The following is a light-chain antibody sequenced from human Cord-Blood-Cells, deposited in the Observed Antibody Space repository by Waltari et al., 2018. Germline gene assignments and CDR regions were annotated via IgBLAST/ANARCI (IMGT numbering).Light chain of an antibody. Sequence: DIVMTKSPLSLPVTPGEPASISCRSSQSLMHSNGYNYLDWYLQKPGQSPQLLIYLGSNRASGVPDRFSGSGSGTDFTLKISRVEAEDVGVYYGMQALQTPRTFGQGP. CDR2: LGS. J-gene: IGKJ1*01. CDR3: MQALQTPRT. CDR1: QSLMHSNGYNY. V-gene: IGKV2-28*01.